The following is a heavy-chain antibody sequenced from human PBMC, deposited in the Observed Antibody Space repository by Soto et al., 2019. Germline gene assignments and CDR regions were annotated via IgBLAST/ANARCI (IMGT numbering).Heavy chain of an antibody. J-gene: IGHJ6*02. D-gene: IGHD3-10*01. CDR3: ARDRGGYGPPDV. CDR2: ISGSSGYT. V-gene: IGHV3-11*06. CDR1: GLSFRDSY. Sequence: QVQLVESGGGLVKLGGSLKLSCAASGLSFRDSYMSWVRRAPGKGLEWVAYISGSSGYTGYADSVKGRFTISRDNAKNSLYLQMNSLRVEDTAVYYCARDRGGYGPPDVWGQGTTVTVSS.